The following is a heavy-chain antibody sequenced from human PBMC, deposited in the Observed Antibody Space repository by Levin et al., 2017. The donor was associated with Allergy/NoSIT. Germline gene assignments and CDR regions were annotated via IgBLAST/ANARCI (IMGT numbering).Heavy chain of an antibody. CDR1: GFTVNDHY. CDR3: AREPRTYYFGMDV. CDR2: IYSSGAT. J-gene: IGHJ6*02. V-gene: IGHV3-53*01. Sequence: GESLKISCAASGFTVNDHYMNWVRQAPGKGLEWVSIIYSSGATYYADSVRGRFTISRDNSKNTVYLQMNTLRAEDTALYYCAREPRTYYFGMDVWGQGTTVTVSS.